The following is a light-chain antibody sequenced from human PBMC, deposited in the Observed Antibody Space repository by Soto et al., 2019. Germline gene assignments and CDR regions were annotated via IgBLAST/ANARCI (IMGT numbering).Light chain of an antibody. Sequence: QSALTQSPSASGSPGPSVTISCTGTSSDVGGHNYVSWYQHHPGKAPKLIIYEVSKRPSGVPDRFSGSKSGNTASLTVSGLQAEDEAVYYCSSTAGNNNLMFGGGTKLTVL. V-gene: IGLV2-8*01. CDR3: SSTAGNNNLM. J-gene: IGLJ3*02. CDR2: EVS. CDR1: SSDVGGHNY.